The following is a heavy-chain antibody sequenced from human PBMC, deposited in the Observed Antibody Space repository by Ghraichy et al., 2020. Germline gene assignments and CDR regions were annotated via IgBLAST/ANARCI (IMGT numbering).Heavy chain of an antibody. Sequence: GGSLRLSCAASGFTFSSYSMNWVRQAPGKGLEWVSSISSSSSYIYYADSVKGRFTISRDNAKNSLYLQMNSLRAEDTAVYYCARDGGPDYYDFWSGYYMGGYFDYWGQGTLVTVSS. CDR2: ISSSSSYI. CDR1: GFTFSSYS. J-gene: IGHJ4*02. V-gene: IGHV3-21*01. CDR3: ARDGGPDYYDFWSGYYMGGYFDY. D-gene: IGHD3-3*01.